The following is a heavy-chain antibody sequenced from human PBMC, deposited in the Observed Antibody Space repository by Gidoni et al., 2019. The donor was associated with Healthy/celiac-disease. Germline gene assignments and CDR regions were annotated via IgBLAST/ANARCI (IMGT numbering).Heavy chain of an antibody. CDR3: ARGGRGSCWYLGGMDV. J-gene: IGHJ6*02. CDR1: GCTSKSDS. V-gene: IGHV3-48*02. D-gene: IGHD6-13*01. Sequence: EVQLVESGGGLVQPGGTRRRACAASGCTSKSDSMNWVRQAPGKGLEWVSYISSSSSTIYYAASVTGRFTISRDNSKNSLYLHMNSLRDEDTAVYSCARGGRGSCWYLGGMDVWGQGTTVTVSS. CDR2: ISSSSSTI.